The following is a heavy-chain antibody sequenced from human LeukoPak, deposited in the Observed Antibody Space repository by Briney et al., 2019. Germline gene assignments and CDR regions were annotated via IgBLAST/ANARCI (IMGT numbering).Heavy chain of an antibody. Sequence: SETLSLTCSVSGYSINSGYHWGWIRPPPGKGREWIAIMHHTGSTHYNPSLQSRVTISIDTSKNHFSLKLRSVSAADTAIYYCATSEGGGFFDYWGQGTPVTVSS. CDR1: GYSINSGYH. V-gene: IGHV4-38-2*01. D-gene: IGHD4-23*01. CDR2: MHHTGST. J-gene: IGHJ4*02. CDR3: ATSEGGGFFDY.